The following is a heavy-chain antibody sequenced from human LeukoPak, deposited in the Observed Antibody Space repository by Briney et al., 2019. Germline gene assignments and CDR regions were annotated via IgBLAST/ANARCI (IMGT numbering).Heavy chain of an antibody. J-gene: IGHJ4*02. Sequence: SQTLSLTCAVSGGSISSGGYSWSWIPQPPGKGLEWIGYIYHSGSTYYNPSLKSRVTISVDRSKNQFSLKLSSVTAADTAVYYCASNSRDPRLLNFDYWGQGTLVTVSS. V-gene: IGHV4-30-2*01. CDR3: ASNSRDPRLLNFDY. CDR2: IYHSGST. D-gene: IGHD3-22*01. CDR1: GGSISSGGYS.